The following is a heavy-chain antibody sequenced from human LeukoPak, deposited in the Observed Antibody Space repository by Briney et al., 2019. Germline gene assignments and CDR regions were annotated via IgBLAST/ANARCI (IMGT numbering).Heavy chain of an antibody. CDR3: ARGQAGRGITGTRPYYFDY. D-gene: IGHD1-20*01. CDR2: IYYSGST. V-gene: IGHV4-59*08. CDR1: GGFISIYY. Sequence: SETLSLTCTVSGGFISIYYWSWIRQPPGKGLEWIGYIYYSGSTNYNPSLKSRVTISVDTSKTQFSLKLSSVTAADTAVYYCARGQAGRGITGTRPYYFDYWGQGTLVTVSS. J-gene: IGHJ4*02.